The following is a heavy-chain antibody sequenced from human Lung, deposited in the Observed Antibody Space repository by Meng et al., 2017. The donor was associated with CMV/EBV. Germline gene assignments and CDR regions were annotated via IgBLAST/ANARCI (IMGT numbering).Heavy chain of an antibody. Sequence: GSLRLXCAVYGGSFSGYYWSWIRQPPGKGLEWIGEINHSGSTNYNPSLESRVTISVDTSKNQFSLKLSSVTAADTAVYYCARWATANYYYYGMDVWGQGTTVTVPS. J-gene: IGHJ6*02. CDR1: GGSFSGYY. D-gene: IGHD5-24*01. V-gene: IGHV4-34*01. CDR2: INHSGST. CDR3: ARWATANYYYYGMDV.